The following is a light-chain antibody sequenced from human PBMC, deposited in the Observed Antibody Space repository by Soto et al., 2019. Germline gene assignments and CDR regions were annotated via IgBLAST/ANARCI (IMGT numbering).Light chain of an antibody. CDR2: DVT. V-gene: IGLV2-11*01. J-gene: IGLJ1*01. Sequence: QSVLTQPRSVSGSPGQSVTLSCTGTSSGVGGYDYVSWYQQHPGKAPKLMIYDVTKRPSGVPDRFSGSRSGNTASLTISGLQAEDDADYYCCSYAGTYTFYVFGTGTKVTVL. CDR3: CSYAGTYTFYV. CDR1: SSGVGGYDY.